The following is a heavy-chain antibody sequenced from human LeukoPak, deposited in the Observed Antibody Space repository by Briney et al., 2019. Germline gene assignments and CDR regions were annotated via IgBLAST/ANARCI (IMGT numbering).Heavy chain of an antibody. V-gene: IGHV4-39*01. D-gene: IGHD3-10*01. CDR2: IYDSGST. Sequence: PSGTLSLTCTVSGGSISSRSNYWGWIRQPPGKGLEWIGSIYDSGSTYYNPSLKSRVTISVDTSKNQFSLRLSSVTAADTAVYYCASHIYRGPFDYWGQGTLVTVSS. J-gene: IGHJ4*02. CDR1: GGSISSRSNY. CDR3: ASHIYRGPFDY.